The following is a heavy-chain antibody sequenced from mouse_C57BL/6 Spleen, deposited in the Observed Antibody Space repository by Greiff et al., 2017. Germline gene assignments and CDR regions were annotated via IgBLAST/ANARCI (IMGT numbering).Heavy chain of an antibody. Sequence: QVQLQQSGAELARPGASVKLSCKASGYTFTSYGISWVKQRTEQGLEWIGEIYPRSGNTYYNEKFKGKATLTADKSSSTAYMELLSLTSEDPAVYFGAREGVYYGSSYWYFDVWGTVTTVTVSS. CDR2: IYPRSGNT. CDR1: GYTFTSYG. CDR3: AREGVYYGSSYWYFDV. D-gene: IGHD1-1*01. J-gene: IGHJ1*03. V-gene: IGHV1-81*01.